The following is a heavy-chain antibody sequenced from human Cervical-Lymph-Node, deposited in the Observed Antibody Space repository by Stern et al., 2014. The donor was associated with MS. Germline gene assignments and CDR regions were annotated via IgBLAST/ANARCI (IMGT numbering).Heavy chain of an antibody. D-gene: IGHD1-1*01. CDR3: ARDTSSPERSDW. J-gene: IGHJ4*02. Sequence: EVQLVESGGGVIQPGGSLRLSWTASGFTVSRDYMTWVRQAPGKGLEWVSLITNDGSLFYTDSVKGRFTIARDDSKNTVYLHVTSLGAEDTAMYCCARDTSSPERSDWWGQGTLVTVSS. CDR1: GFTVSRDY. V-gene: IGHV3-53*01. CDR2: ITNDGSL.